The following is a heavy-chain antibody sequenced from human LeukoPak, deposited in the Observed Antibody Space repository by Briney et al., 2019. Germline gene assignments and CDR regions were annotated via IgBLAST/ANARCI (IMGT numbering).Heavy chain of an antibody. D-gene: IGHD3-22*01. CDR2: ISSSSSYI. Sequence: PGGSLRLSCAASGFTFSSYSMNWVRQAPGKGLEWVSSISSSSSYIYYADSVKGRFTISRDNAKNSLYLQMNCLRAEDTAVYYCARVQTYYYDSSGLYSYWGQGTLVTVSS. CDR1: GFTFSSYS. J-gene: IGHJ4*02. CDR3: ARVQTYYYDSSGLYSY. V-gene: IGHV3-21*01.